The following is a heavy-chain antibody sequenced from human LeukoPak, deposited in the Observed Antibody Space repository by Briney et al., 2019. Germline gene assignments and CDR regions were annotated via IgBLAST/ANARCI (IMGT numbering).Heavy chain of an antibody. CDR2: ISGSGGST. CDR1: GFTFSSYA. J-gene: IGHJ6*02. Sequence: GGSLRLSCAASGFTFSSYAMSWVRQAPGKGLEWVSAISGSGGSTYYADSVKGRFTISRDNSKNTLYLQMNSLRAEDTAVYYCAKDFKGYCSSTSCRQYYYYGMDVWGQGTTVTVSS. V-gene: IGHV3-23*01. CDR3: AKDFKGYCSSTSCRQYYYYGMDV. D-gene: IGHD2-2*01.